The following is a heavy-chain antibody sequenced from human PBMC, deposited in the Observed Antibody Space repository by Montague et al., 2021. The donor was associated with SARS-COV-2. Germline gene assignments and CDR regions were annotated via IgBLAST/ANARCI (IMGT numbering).Heavy chain of an antibody. V-gene: IGHV4-34*01. J-gene: IGHJ6*03. D-gene: IGHD3-10*01. Sequence: SETLSLTCAVYGGSFSGYYWSWIRQPPGKGLEWIGEINYSGSTNXNPSLKSRVTISVDTSKNQFSLKLSSVTAADTAVYYCARFLRLVVSAAAGRWWNNSYDGYLDVWGQGTTVTVSS. CDR3: ARFLRLVVSAAAGRWWNNSYDGYLDV. CDR1: GGSFSGYY. CDR2: INYSGST.